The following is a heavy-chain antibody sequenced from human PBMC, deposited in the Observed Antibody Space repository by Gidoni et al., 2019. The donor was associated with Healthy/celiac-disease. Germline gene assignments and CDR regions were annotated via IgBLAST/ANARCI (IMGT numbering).Heavy chain of an antibody. CDR1: GFPLSNARMG. Sequence: QVTFNASGPVLVKPTATLTLTSTVSGFPLSNARMGVSWIRQPPGKALEWLAHIFSNDEKSYSKSLKSRLTISKDTSKSQVVLTMTNMDAVDTATYYCARSVVTTGAFDIWGQGTMVTVSS. J-gene: IGHJ3*02. D-gene: IGHD4-17*01. V-gene: IGHV2-26*01. CDR2: IFSNDEK. CDR3: ARSVVTTGAFDI.